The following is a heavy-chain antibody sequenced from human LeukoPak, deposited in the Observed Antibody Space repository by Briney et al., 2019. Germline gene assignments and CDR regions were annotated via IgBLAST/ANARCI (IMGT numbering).Heavy chain of an antibody. J-gene: IGHJ4*02. Sequence: GGSLRLSCAASGFTFSSYAMHWVRQAPGKGLEWVAVISYDGSNKYYADSVKGRFTISRDNSKNTLYLQMNSLRAEDTAVYYCARTFYSSGTGVPIYYWGQGTLVTVSS. CDR1: GFTFSSYA. CDR2: ISYDGSNK. V-gene: IGHV3-30-3*01. CDR3: ARTFYSSGTGVPIYY. D-gene: IGHD6-19*01.